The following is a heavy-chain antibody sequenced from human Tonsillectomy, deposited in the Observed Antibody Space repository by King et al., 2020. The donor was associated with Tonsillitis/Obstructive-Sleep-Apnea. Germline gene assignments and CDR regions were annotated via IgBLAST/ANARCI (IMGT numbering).Heavy chain of an antibody. CDR3: GRLLGYGPPYSMDV. CDR2: IDYRGTT. D-gene: IGHD5-18*01. Sequence: QLQESGPGLVKPSETLSLTCTVSGVSITTNTYYWGWIRQPPGEGLEWIGNIDYRGTTYYNPSLKSRVTISVDPSKRQFSLRLRDVIAADTAVYYSGRLLGYGPPYSMDVWGKGPTVTVSS. CDR1: GVSITTNTYY. V-gene: IGHV4-39*01. J-gene: IGHJ6*03.